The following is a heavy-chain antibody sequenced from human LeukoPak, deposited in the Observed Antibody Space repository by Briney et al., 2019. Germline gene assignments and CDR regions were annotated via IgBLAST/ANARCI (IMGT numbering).Heavy chain of an antibody. J-gene: IGHJ4*02. CDR3: TRGSMIMDY. CDR2: IRIKDYGGTI. CDR1: GFTFGDYD. D-gene: IGHD3-22*01. V-gene: IGHV3-49*03. Sequence: GGSLRLSCTASGFTFGDYDVSWLRQAPGKGLEWLGFIRIKDYGGTIEYAASVRGRFTLSRDDSKSIAYLQMNSLKTEDTAVYYCTRGSMIMDYWGRGTLLTVSS.